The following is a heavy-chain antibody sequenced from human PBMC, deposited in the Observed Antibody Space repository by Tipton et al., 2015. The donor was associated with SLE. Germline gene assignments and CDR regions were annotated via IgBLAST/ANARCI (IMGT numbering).Heavy chain of an antibody. CDR3: ARDLRFYGSGSRYYFDH. CDR2: IRYDETKE. CDR1: GFTFSKHG. V-gene: IGHV3-30*02. J-gene: IGHJ4*02. D-gene: IGHD3-10*01. Sequence: SLRLSCAASGFTFSKHGMHWVRQAPGKGLEWVAFIRYDETKEYYADSVNGRFIISRDTSKNTLYLQMNTLRPEDTGFYYCARDLRFYGSGSRYYFDHWGQGTSVTVSP.